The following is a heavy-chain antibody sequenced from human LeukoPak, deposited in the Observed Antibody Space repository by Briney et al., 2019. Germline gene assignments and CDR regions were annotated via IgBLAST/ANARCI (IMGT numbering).Heavy chain of an antibody. J-gene: IGHJ3*02. V-gene: IGHV3-33*01. D-gene: IGHD6-19*01. CDR2: IWYDGSNK. CDR3: ARDPGYSSGWYPFGDAFDI. CDR1: GFTFSSYG. Sequence: GRSPRLSCAASGFTFSSYGMHWVRQAPGKGLEWVAVIWYDGSNKYYADSVKGRFTISRDNSKNTLYLQMNSLRAEDTAVYYCARDPGYSSGWYPFGDAFDIWGQGTMATVSS.